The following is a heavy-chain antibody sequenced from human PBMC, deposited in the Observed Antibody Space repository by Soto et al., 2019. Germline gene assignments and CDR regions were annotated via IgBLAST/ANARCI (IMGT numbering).Heavy chain of an antibody. D-gene: IGHD2-15*01. CDR2: IGHSGSA. J-gene: IGHJ6*02. CDR3: ARGGXCIVSSCPLGSHYGMDV. Sequence: SETLSLTCAVYGGSFSCYYWTWIRQPPGKGLERVGEIGHSGSASYSPSLKSRVTISVDTSNNQFSLRLSSVTAADTAVYYCARGGXCIVSSCPLGSHYGMDVWGQGTTVTVSS. V-gene: IGHV4-34*01. CDR1: GGSFSCYY.